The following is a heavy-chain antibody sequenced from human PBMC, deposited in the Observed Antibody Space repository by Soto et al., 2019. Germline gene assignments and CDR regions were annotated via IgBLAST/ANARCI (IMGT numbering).Heavy chain of an antibody. Sequence: PGESLKISCKGSGYSFTSYWINWVRQMPGKGLEWMGRIDPSDSYTNYSPSFQGHVTISADKSISTASLQWSSLKASDTAVYYCTTERGPEIVLVPAAILARSPVFYFDSWGQGTLVTVSS. V-gene: IGHV5-10-1*01. D-gene: IGHD2-2*02. J-gene: IGHJ4*01. CDR2: IDPSDSYT. CDR1: GYSFTSYW. CDR3: TTERGPEIVLVPAAILARSPVFYFDS.